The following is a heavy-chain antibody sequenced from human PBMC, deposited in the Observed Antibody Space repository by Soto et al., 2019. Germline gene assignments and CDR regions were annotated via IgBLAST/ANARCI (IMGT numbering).Heavy chain of an antibody. J-gene: IGHJ4*02. CDR3: ARDQGGPYVDYLDIWWFY. Sequence: EVQLVESGGGLVQPGGSLRLYCAASGFTVSNNYMTWVRQAPGKGLEWVSLIYTRGNTYYADSVKGRFTISRDNSKNTLYLQMNSLRAEDTSVYYCARDQGGPYVDYLDIWWFYWGQGTLVTVSS. CDR1: GFTVSNNY. D-gene: IGHD4-17*01. V-gene: IGHV3-66*01. CDR2: IYTRGNT.